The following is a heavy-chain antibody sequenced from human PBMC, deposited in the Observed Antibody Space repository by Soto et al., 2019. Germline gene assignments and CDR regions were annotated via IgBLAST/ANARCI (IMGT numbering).Heavy chain of an antibody. J-gene: IGHJ4*02. CDR3: ARLQIDAAGTK. V-gene: IGHV1-2*02. D-gene: IGHD6-19*01. CDR2: INANSGGT. Sequence: ASVKVSCKASGYTFSDYYMHWVRQAPGQGLEWMGWINANSGGTTDAQKFQGRVTMTRDTSISTAYMERSMLSSDDTAIYDCARLQIDAAGTKWGQGTLVTVSS. CDR1: GYTFSDYY.